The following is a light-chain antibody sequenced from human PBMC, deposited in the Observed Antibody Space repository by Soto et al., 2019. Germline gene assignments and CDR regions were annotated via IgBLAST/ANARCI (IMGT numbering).Light chain of an antibody. J-gene: IGLJ2*01. CDR1: SSDVGGYNY. CDR2: EVS. CDR3: QTWGTATAVI. Sequence: QSALTQPPSASGSPGQSVTISCTGTSSDVGGYNYVSWYQQHPGKAPKLMIYEVSKRPSGVPDRFSGSKSGNTASLTVSGLQAEDEADYYCQTWGTATAVIFGAGTKLTVL. V-gene: IGLV2-8*01.